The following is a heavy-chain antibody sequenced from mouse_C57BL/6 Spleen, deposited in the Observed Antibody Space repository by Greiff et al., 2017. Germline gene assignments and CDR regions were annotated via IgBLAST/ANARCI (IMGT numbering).Heavy chain of an antibody. CDR1: GYTFTEYT. J-gene: IGHJ2*01. CDR2: FYPGSGSI. Sequence: VQGVESGAELVKPGASVKLSCKASGYTFTEYTIHWVKQRSGQGLEWIGWFYPGSGSIKYNEKFKDKATLTADKSSSTVYMELSRLTSEDSAVYFCARHEEGRGFFDYWGQGTTLTVSS. V-gene: IGHV1-62-2*01. CDR3: ARHEEGRGFFDY.